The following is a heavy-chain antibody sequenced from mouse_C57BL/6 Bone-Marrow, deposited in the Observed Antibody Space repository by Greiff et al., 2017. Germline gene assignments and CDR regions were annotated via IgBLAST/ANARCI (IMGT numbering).Heavy chain of an antibody. CDR3: ARPGWDPFDY. D-gene: IGHD4-1*01. CDR2: ISSGSSTI. J-gene: IGHJ2*01. CDR1: GFTFSDYG. Sequence: VQLKESGGGLVKPGGSLKLSCAASGFTFSDYGMHWVRQAPEKGLEWVAYISSGSSTIYYADTVKGRFTISRDNAKNTLFLQMTSLRSEDTAMYYCARPGWDPFDYWGQGTTLTVSS. V-gene: IGHV5-17*01.